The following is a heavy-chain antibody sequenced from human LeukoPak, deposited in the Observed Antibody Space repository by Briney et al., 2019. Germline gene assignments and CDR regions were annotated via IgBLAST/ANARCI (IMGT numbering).Heavy chain of an antibody. V-gene: IGHV3-21*01. J-gene: IGHJ4*02. CDR1: GFTFSSYS. D-gene: IGHD1-20*01. CDR2: ISSSSTYI. Sequence: PGGSLRLSCAASGFTFSSYSMNWVRQAPGKGLEWVTSISSSSTYIYYADSVKGRFTISRDNAKNSPYLQMNSLRAEDTAVYYCARESIIGTTVSYYFDYWGQGTLVTVSS. CDR3: ARESIIGTTVSYYFDY.